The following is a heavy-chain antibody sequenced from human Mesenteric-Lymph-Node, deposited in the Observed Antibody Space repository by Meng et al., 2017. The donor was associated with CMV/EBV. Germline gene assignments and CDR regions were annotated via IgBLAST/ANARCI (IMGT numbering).Heavy chain of an antibody. D-gene: IGHD3-9*01. Sequence: GHLNKFGIGLLPRLDILVRPRDSYGGYFSGYRWTWIRQYPEKGLWWIGEINHSGSTTYNPSFTSRIIISVDTSTNQISLNMSSVTAADTAVYYCARGSSYDILTGYFDYWGQGALVTVSS. CDR2: INHSGST. CDR3: ARGSSYDILTGYFDY. J-gene: IGHJ4*02. V-gene: IGHV4-34*01. CDR1: GGYFSGYR.